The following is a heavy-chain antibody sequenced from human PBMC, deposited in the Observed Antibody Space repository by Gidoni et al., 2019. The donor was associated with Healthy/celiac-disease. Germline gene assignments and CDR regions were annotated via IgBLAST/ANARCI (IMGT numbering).Heavy chain of an antibody. CDR1: GFTFRNAW. Sequence: EVQQVESGGGVVKPGGSLRLSCAASGFTFRNAWMNGVRPAPGKGLEWVGRIKSKTDGWTTDYAAPVKGRFTISRDDSKNTLYLQMNSLKTEDTAVYYCTTLEAGKDYWGQGTLVTVSS. D-gene: IGHD6-19*01. CDR2: IKSKTDGWTT. CDR3: TTLEAGKDY. V-gene: IGHV3-15*07. J-gene: IGHJ4*02.